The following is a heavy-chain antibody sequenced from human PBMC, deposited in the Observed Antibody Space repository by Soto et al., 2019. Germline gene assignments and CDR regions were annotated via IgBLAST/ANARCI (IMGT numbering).Heavy chain of an antibody. CDR2: ISGSGGST. CDR3: AKDSHYDILTGYYKGGNYFDY. V-gene: IGHV3-23*01. CDR1: GFTFSSYA. Sequence: GGSLRLSCAASGFTFSSYAMSWVRQAPGKGLEWVSAISGSGGSTYYADSVKGRFTISRDNSKNTLYLQMNSLRAEDTAVYYCAKDSHYDILTGYYKGGNYFDYWGQGTLVTVSS. D-gene: IGHD3-9*01. J-gene: IGHJ4*02.